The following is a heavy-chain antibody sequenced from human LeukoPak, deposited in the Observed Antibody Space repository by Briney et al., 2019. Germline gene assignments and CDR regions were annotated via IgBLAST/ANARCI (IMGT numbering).Heavy chain of an antibody. D-gene: IGHD6-6*01. Sequence: GGSLRLSCAASEFTFSSYAMSWVRQAPGKGLEWVSAISGSGGRTYYAESVKGRFTISRDNNENTLYLQMNSLRAEDTAVYYCAKAAQVAGRPNLGGHFDYWGQGTLVTVSS. CDR2: ISGSGGRT. V-gene: IGHV3-23*01. J-gene: IGHJ4*02. CDR3: AKAAQVAGRPNLGGHFDY. CDR1: EFTFSSYA.